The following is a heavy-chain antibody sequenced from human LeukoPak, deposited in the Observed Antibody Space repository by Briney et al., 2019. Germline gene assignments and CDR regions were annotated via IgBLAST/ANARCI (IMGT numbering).Heavy chain of an antibody. V-gene: IGHV1-46*04. Sequence: ASVKVSCKASGYTFTSYGISWVRQAPGQGLEWMGAINPGSGGTIYAQKLQDRVTMTRDTSTSTVYMELSSLRSEDTAIYCCVTDHTAMGTGLDYWGQGTLVTVSS. J-gene: IGHJ4*02. CDR2: INPGSGGT. CDR1: GYTFTSYG. D-gene: IGHD5-18*01. CDR3: VTDHTAMGTGLDY.